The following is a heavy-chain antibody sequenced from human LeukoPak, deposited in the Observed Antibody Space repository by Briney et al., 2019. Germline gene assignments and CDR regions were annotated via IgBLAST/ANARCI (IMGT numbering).Heavy chain of an antibody. CDR2: IYYSGST. J-gene: IGHJ6*03. D-gene: IGHD6-19*01. Sequence: PSETLSLTCTVSGGSISSSSYYWGWIRQPPGKGLEWIGSIYYSGSTYYNPSLKSRVTISVDTSKNQFSLKLSSVTAADTAVYYCARQGGYSSGWYYYYMDVWGKGTTVTISS. CDR3: ARQGGYSSGWYYYYMDV. V-gene: IGHV4-39*01. CDR1: GGSISSSSYY.